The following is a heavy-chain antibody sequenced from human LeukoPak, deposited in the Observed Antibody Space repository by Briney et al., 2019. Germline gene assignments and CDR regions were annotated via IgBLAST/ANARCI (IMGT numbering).Heavy chain of an antibody. CDR3: AMIAAAGWFDP. J-gene: IGHJ5*02. CDR2: ISSSGSTI. CDR1: GFTFSAYE. D-gene: IGHD6-13*01. V-gene: IGHV3-48*03. Sequence: PGGSLRLSCAASGFTFSAYEMNWVRQAPGKGLEWVSYISSSGSTIYYADSLKGRFTISRDNAKNLLYLQMNSLRAEDTAVYYCAMIAAAGWFDPWGQGTLVTVSS.